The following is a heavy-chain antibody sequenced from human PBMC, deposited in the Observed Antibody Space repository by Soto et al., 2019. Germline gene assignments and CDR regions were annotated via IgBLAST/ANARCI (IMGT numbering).Heavy chain of an antibody. J-gene: IGHJ4*02. CDR1: GFTFSSYA. V-gene: IGHV3-23*01. Sequence: GGSLRLSCAASGFTFSSYAMSWVRQAPGKGLEWVSAISGSGGSTYYADSVKGRFTISRDNSKSTLYLQMNSLRAEDTAVYYCAKAIGYSSSWYVRGSFDYWGQGTLVTVSS. D-gene: IGHD6-13*01. CDR2: ISGSGGST. CDR3: AKAIGYSSSWYVRGSFDY.